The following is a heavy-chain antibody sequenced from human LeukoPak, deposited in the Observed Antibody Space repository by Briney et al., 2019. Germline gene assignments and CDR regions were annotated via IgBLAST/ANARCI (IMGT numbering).Heavy chain of an antibody. CDR2: ISSSSSTI. V-gene: IGHV3-48*01. J-gene: IGHJ3*02. D-gene: IGHD3-3*01. CDR1: GFTFSSYS. Sequence: PGGSLRLSCAASGFTFSSYSMSWVRQAPGKGLEWLSYISSSSSTINYADSVKGRFTISRDNAKNSLYPQMNSLRAEDTAVYYCARDSSGYDFWSGYYTWPKGEAFDIWGQGTMVTVSS. CDR3: ARDSSGYDFWSGYYTWPKGEAFDI.